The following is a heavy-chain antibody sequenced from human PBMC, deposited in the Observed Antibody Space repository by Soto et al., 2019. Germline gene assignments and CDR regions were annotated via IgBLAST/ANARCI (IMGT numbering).Heavy chain of an antibody. CDR1: GFTFSSYS. Sequence: GGSLRLSCAASGFTFSSYSMNWVRQAPGKGLEWVSSISSSSSYIYYADSVKGRFTISRDNAKNSLYLQMNSLRAEDTAVYFCARDGVMIVVDQVLSNWFDPWGQGTLVTVSS. J-gene: IGHJ5*02. D-gene: IGHD3-22*01. CDR3: ARDGVMIVVDQVLSNWFDP. CDR2: ISSSSSYI. V-gene: IGHV3-21*01.